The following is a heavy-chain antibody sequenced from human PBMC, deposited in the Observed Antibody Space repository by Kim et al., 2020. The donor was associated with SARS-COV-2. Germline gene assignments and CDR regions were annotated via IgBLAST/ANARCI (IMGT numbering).Heavy chain of an antibody. J-gene: IGHJ4*02. V-gene: IGHV3-33*06. CDR1: GFTFSSYC. D-gene: IGHD3-22*01. CDR2: IWYDGSNK. Sequence: GGSLRLSCAASGFTFSSYCMHWVRQAPGKGLEWVAVIWYDGSNKYYADSVKGRFTISRDNSKNTLYLQMNSLRAEDTAVYYCAKDYYDSSGYYGRGPFDYWGQGTLVTVSS. CDR3: AKDYYDSSGYYGRGPFDY.